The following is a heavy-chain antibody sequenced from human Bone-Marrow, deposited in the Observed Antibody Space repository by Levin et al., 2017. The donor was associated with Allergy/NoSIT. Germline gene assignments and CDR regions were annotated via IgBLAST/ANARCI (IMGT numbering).Heavy chain of an antibody. V-gene: IGHV4-59*11. Sequence: ASETLSLTCTVSGGPISSHYWSWIRQPPGKGLEWIGYIYYSGTTNYNPSLRSRVTISVDTSKNQFSLKLTSVTAADTAVYYCARVGDSSGYYYGEGRVDPWGQGTLVTVSS. J-gene: IGHJ5*02. D-gene: IGHD3-22*01. CDR1: GGPISSHY. CDR2: IYYSGTT. CDR3: ARVGDSSGYYYGEGRVDP.